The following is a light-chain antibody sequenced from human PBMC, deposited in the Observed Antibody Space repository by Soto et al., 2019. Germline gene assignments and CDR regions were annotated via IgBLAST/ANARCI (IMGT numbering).Light chain of an antibody. J-gene: IGKJ1*01. CDR3: QHYNSYSEA. Sequence: EVVLTQSPATLSLSPGETATLSCRASQSVSSNLAWYQQKPGQAPRLLIYGASTRATGIPDRFSGSGSGTDSTLTISRLEPEDFATYYCQHYNSYSEAFGQGTKVDVK. V-gene: IGKV3-15*01. CDR1: QSVSSN. CDR2: GAS.